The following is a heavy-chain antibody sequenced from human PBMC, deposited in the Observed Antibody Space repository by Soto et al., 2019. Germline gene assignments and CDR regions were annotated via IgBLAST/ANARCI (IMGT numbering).Heavy chain of an antibody. CDR2: IYRGDSDT. CDR1: GYSFTSYW. J-gene: IGHJ6*02. D-gene: IGHD2-2*01. CDR3: ARHKDIVVVSAVMKYYYYGLDV. Sequence: GESLKISCKGSGYSFTSYWIAWVRQMPGKGLEWMGIIYRGDSDTRYSPSFQGQVTISADRSISTAYLQWSSLKASDTAMYYCARHKDIVVVSAVMKYYYYGLDVWGQGTTVTVSS. V-gene: IGHV5-51*01.